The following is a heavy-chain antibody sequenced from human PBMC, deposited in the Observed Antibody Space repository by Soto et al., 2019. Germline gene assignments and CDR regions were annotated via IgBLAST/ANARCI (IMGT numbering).Heavy chain of an antibody. CDR2: IYYSGST. D-gene: IGHD3-9*01. Sequence: SETLSLTCTVSGGSISSYYWSWIRQPPGKGLEWIGYIYYSGSTNYNPSLKSRVTISVDTSKNQFSLKLSSVTAADTAVYYCARHEPTRYNWFDPWGQGTLVTVSS. V-gene: IGHV4-59*08. J-gene: IGHJ5*02. CDR3: ARHEPTRYNWFDP. CDR1: GGSISSYY.